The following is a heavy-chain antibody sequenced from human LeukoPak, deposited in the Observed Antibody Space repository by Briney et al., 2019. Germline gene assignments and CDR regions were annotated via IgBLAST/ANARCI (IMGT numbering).Heavy chain of an antibody. V-gene: IGHV3-21*01. CDR2: ISSSSSYI. D-gene: IGHD5-24*01. Sequence: GGSLRLSCAASGFTFRSYSMNWVRQAPGKGLEWVSSISSSSSYIYYADSVKGRFTISRDNAKNSLYLQMNSLRAEDTAVYYFARGGYNSPFDYWGQGNLVTVSS. CDR1: GFTFRSYS. J-gene: IGHJ4*02. CDR3: ARGGYNSPFDY.